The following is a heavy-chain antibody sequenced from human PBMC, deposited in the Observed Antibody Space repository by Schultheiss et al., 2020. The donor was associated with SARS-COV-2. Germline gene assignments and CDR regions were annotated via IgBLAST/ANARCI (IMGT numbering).Heavy chain of an antibody. Sequence: SQTLSLTCSVSGGSFSSYYWSWIRQPPGKGLEWIGYIYYSGSTYYNPSLESRVTISVDTSKNQFSLKLSSVTAADTAVYYCARGHVYDFWSGYYKGGWFDPWGQGTLVTVSS. CDR3: ARGHVYDFWSGYYKGGWFDP. J-gene: IGHJ5*02. D-gene: IGHD3-3*01. CDR1: GGSFSSYY. V-gene: IGHV4-59*12. CDR2: IYYSGST.